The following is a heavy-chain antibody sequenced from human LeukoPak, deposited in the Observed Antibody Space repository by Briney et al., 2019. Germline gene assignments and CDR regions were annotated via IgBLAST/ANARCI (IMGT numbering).Heavy chain of an antibody. Sequence: GGSLRLSCAASGFTFSSYAMSWVRQAPGKGLEWVSAISGSGGSTYYADSVKGRFTISRDNSKNTLYLQMNSLRAEDTAVYYCAKLYCSITTSPIDYWGQETLVTVSP. CDR3: AKLYCSITTSPIDY. CDR1: GFTFSSYA. J-gene: IGHJ4*02. CDR2: ISGSGGST. D-gene: IGHD2-2*01. V-gene: IGHV3-23*01.